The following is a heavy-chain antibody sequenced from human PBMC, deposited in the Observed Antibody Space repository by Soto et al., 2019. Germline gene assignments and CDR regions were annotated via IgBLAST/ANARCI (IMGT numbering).Heavy chain of an antibody. CDR2: IRNRANSYTT. CDR3: XXXXXXXXXGLDX. CDR1: GFTFSDHY. Sequence: EAQLVESGGGLVQPGGSLRLSCAVSGFTFSDHYMDWVRQAPGKGLEWVGRIRNRANSYTTEYAASVKGRFTISRDDSXNXLYXXMNXXXXXXXXMXXXXXXXXXXXXGLDXWGQGTLVTVSS. J-gene: IGHJ4*02. V-gene: IGHV3-72*01.